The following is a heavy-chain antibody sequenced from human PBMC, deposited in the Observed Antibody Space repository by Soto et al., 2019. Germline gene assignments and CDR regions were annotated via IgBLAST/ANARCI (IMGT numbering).Heavy chain of an antibody. CDR3: ASTSYYYYMDV. V-gene: IGHV3-66*01. J-gene: IGHJ6*03. CDR2: IYSGGST. CDR1: GFTVSSNY. Sequence: EVQLVESGGGLVQPGGSLRLSCAASGFTVSSNYMSWVRQAPGKGLEWVSVIYSGGSTYYADSVKGRFTISRDNSKNTLYLQMNSLRAEDTAVYYCASTSYYYYMDVWGKGTTVTVSS.